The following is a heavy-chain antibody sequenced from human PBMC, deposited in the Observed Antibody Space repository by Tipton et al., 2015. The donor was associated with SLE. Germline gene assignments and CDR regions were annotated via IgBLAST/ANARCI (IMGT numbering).Heavy chain of an antibody. J-gene: IGHJ3*02. D-gene: IGHD3-22*01. CDR1: GGSISSSSYY. CDR3: ARDALLHYDSSGSGAFDI. Sequence: TLSLTCTVSGGSISSSSYYWGWIRQPPGKGLEWIGSIYHSGSTYYNPSLKSRVTISVDTSKNQFSLKLSSVTAADTAVYYCARDALLHYDSSGSGAFDIWGQGTMVTVSS. CDR2: IYHSGST. V-gene: IGHV4-39*07.